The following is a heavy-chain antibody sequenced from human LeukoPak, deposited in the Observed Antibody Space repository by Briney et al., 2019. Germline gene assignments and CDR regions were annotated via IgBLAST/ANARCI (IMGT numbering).Heavy chain of an antibody. CDR1: GFTFSSYA. CDR3: ARAGNTLFDY. CDR2: ISGSDGST. V-gene: IGHV3-23*01. D-gene: IGHD2/OR15-2a*01. Sequence: GGSQRLSCAASGFTFSSYAMSWVRQAPGKGLEWVSGISGSDGSTYYADSVKGRFTISRDNSKNTLYLQMNSLRAEDTAVYYCARAGNTLFDYWGQGTLVTVSS. J-gene: IGHJ4*02.